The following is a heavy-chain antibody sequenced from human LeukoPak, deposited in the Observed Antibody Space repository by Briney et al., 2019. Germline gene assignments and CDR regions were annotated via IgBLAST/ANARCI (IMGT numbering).Heavy chain of an antibody. CDR1: GYSFTDYW. J-gene: IGHJ3*02. Sequence: AGESLKISCKGSGYSFTDYWIGWVRQMPGEGLQWMGIIYPDDSDIRYSPSFQGQVTISADKSIITAYLQWSSLKASDTAMYYCARHGRGSRSPNAFDIWGQGTMVTVSS. V-gene: IGHV5-51*01. CDR2: IYPDDSDI. D-gene: IGHD3-10*01. CDR3: ARHGRGSRSPNAFDI.